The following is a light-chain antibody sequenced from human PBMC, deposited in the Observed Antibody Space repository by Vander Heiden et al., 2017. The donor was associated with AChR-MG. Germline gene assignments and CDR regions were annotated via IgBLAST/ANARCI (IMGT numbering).Light chain of an antibody. CDR3: QQYGATPET. V-gene: IGKV3-20*01. CDR1: QTVSSRF. J-gene: IGKJ1*01. Sequence: IVLTQSPGTLSLAPGDRGPLSCRASQTVSSRFLAWYQQRPGQAPRLLIHGAVTRATGVPDRFNGSGSGTDFTLTIDGLEPEESAVYYCQQYGATPETFGQGTKVEFK. CDR2: GAV.